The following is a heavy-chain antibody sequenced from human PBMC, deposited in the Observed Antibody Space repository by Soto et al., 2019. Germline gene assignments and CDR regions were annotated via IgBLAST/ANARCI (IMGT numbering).Heavy chain of an antibody. CDR2: IFPSGTT. V-gene: IGHV4-30-4*01. J-gene: IGHJ6*02. CDR3: ARVPSPFDYYYAMDV. Sequence: SETLSLTCTVSGDSISSGNKYWSWIRQPPGKGLEWIGYIFPSGTTYYNPSLKSRLTMSLDASQNQFSLKLNSLTDADTAVYFCARVPSPFDYYYAMDVWGQGTTVTVSS. CDR1: GDSISSGNKY. D-gene: IGHD3-16*01.